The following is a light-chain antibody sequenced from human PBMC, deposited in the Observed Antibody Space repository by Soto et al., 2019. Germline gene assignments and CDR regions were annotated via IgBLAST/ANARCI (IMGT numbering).Light chain of an antibody. CDR1: QSISSY. V-gene: IGKV1-39*01. CDR3: QQSYSTPVT. Sequence: DIQMTQSPSSLSASVGDRVTITCRASQSISSYLNWYQQKPGKAPKLLISPAPNLQSGVPSRFSGSGSGTDFTLTISSLQPEDFATYYCQQSYSTPVTFGQGTKVEIK. CDR2: PAP. J-gene: IGKJ1*01.